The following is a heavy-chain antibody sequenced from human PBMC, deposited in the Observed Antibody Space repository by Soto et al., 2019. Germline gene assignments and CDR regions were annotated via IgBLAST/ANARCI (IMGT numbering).Heavy chain of an antibody. J-gene: IGHJ5*02. D-gene: IGHD6-13*01. CDR1: GFSFSSYA. CDR2: ISGSGGST. Sequence: PGWSLRLSCAASGFSFSSYAMSWVRQAPGKGLEWVSAISGSGGSTYYADSVKGRFTISRDNSKNTLYLQMNSLRAEDTAVYYCAKDRSQQQRFNWFDPWGQGTLVTV. CDR3: AKDRSQQQRFNWFDP. V-gene: IGHV3-23*01.